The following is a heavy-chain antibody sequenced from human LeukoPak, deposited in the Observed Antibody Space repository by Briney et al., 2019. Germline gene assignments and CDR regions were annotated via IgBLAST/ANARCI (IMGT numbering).Heavy chain of an antibody. CDR2: IRYDGSNK. V-gene: IGHV3-30*02. CDR1: GFTFSSYG. J-gene: IGHJ4*02. D-gene: IGHD2-21*01. Sequence: PGGSLRLSCAASGFTFSSYGMHWVRQAPGKGLEWVAFIRYDGSNKYYVDSVKGRFTISRDNSKNTLYLQLNSLRAEDTAVYYCAKDLMSIKALIPWDYWGQGTLVTVSP. CDR3: AKDLMSIKALIPWDY.